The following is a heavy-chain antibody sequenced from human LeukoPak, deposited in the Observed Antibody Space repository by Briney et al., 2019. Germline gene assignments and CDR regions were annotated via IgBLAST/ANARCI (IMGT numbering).Heavy chain of an antibody. D-gene: IGHD2-8*01. CDR3: ARVQGHPPNGLDI. CDR1: GFTFSSYW. CDR2: INSDGSST. Sequence: SLRLSCAASGFTFSSYWMHWVRQAPGKGLVWVSRINSDGSSTSYADSVKGRFTISRDNAKNTLYLQMNSLRAEDTAVYYCARVQGHPPNGLDIWGQGTMVTVSS. J-gene: IGHJ3*02. V-gene: IGHV3-74*01.